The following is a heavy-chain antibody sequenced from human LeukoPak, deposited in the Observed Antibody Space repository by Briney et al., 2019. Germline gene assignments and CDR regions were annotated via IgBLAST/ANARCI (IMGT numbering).Heavy chain of an antibody. CDR2: IYYSGST. D-gene: IGHD6-13*01. J-gene: IGHJ5*02. CDR1: GGSISGYY. CDR3: ARQEQQLIYNWFDP. Sequence: SETLSLTCTVSGGSISGYYWSWIRHPPGKGLEWIGYIYYSGSTNYNPSLKSRVTISVDASKNQFSLKLSSVTAADTAVYYCARQEQQLIYNWFDPWGQATLVTVSS. V-gene: IGHV4-59*01.